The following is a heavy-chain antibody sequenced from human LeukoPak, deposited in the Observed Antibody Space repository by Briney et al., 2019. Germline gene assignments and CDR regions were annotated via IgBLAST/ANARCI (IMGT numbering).Heavy chain of an antibody. CDR1: GGSLGGYY. CDR2: TYSTGST. Sequence: SETLSLTCAIYGGSLGGYYWGWIRHPPGKGLEWIGETYSTGSTNHNPSLMSRLTISVDTSKNQISMKLTSMAAADTAVYFCARGRSPMWGRGVSGWGGYCYMDVWGRGTTVTDSS. V-gene: IGHV4-34*01. CDR3: ARGRSPMWGRGVSGWGGYCYMDV. D-gene: IGHD2-8*02. J-gene: IGHJ6*03.